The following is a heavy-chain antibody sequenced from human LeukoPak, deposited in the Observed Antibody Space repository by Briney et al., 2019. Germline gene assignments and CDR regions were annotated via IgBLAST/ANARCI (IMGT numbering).Heavy chain of an antibody. CDR2: FDPEDGET. CDR1: GYTLTELS. D-gene: IGHD1-26*01. CDR3: ATDVRLVGATRDY. J-gene: IGHJ4*02. V-gene: IGHV1-24*01. Sequence: GASVKVSCKVSGYTLTELSMHWVRQAPGEGLEWMGGFDPEDGETIYAQKFQGRVTRTEDTSTDTAYMELSSLRSEDTAVYYCATDVRLVGATRDYWGQGTLVTVSS.